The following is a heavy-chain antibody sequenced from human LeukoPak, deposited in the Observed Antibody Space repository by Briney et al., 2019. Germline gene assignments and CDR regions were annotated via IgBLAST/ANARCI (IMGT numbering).Heavy chain of an antibody. CDR3: AKWRIAEDYFDY. CDR1: GFTFSSFA. D-gene: IGHD6-13*01. V-gene: IGHV3-30-3*02. J-gene: IGHJ4*02. Sequence: PGRSLRLSCAASGFTFSSFAMHWVRQAPGKGLEWVAVLSYDGTNKYYADSVEGRFTISRDNSKNTLYLQMNSLRAEDTAVYYCAKWRIAEDYFDYWGQGTLVTVSS. CDR2: LSYDGTNK.